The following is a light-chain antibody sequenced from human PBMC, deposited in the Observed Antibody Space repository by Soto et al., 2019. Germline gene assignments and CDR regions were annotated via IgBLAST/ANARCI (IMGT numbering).Light chain of an antibody. Sequence: EIMMTQSPATLSVSPGERATLSCRASQSVSNHLAWYQQKPGQAPRLLIFDASTRATGIPDRFTGSGSGTDFTLTISRLEPEDFAVYYCQLYGASPKTFGQGTKVDIK. V-gene: IGKV3-20*01. CDR2: DAS. CDR3: QLYGASPKT. J-gene: IGKJ1*01. CDR1: QSVSNH.